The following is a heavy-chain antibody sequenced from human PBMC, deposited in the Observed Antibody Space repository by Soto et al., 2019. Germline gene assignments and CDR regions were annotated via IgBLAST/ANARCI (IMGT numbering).Heavy chain of an antibody. V-gene: IGHV3-33*01. CDR3: ARELGEVYDFWSGYYPYYYYGMDV. CDR2: IWYDGSNK. J-gene: IGHJ6*02. D-gene: IGHD3-3*01. CDR1: GFTFSSYG. Sequence: GGSLRLSCAASGFTFSSYGMHWVRQAPGKGLEWVAVIWYDGSNKYYADSVKGRFTISRDNSKNTLYLQMNSLRAEDTAVYYCARELGEVYDFWSGYYPYYYYGMDVWGQGTTVTVSS.